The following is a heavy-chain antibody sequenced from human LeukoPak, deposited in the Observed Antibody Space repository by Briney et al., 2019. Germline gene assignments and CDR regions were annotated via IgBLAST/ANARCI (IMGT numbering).Heavy chain of an antibody. D-gene: IGHD3-10*01. Sequence: PGGSLRLSCAASGFTFSGYGMHWVRQAPGKGLEWVAVIWYDGSDKYYADSVQGRFTISRDNSENTLYLQMNSLKTEDTAVYYCTTELLWFGELTRNFDYWGQGTLVTVSS. CDR2: IWYDGSDK. CDR1: GFTFSGYG. CDR3: TTELLWFGELTRNFDY. J-gene: IGHJ4*02. V-gene: IGHV3-33*01.